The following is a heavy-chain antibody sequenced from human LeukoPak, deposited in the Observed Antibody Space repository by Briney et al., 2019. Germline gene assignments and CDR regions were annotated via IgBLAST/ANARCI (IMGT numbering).Heavy chain of an antibody. D-gene: IGHD3-16*01. CDR2: ISWYSGSI. Sequence: GRSLRLSCAASGFTLEDHAMHWVRQAPGKGLEWVSGISWYSGSIGYADSVKGRFTISRDNAKNSLYLQMNSLRAEDMALYYCAKGLKLYDAFDIWGQGTMVTVSP. J-gene: IGHJ3*02. V-gene: IGHV3-9*03. CDR3: AKGLKLYDAFDI. CDR1: GFTLEDHA.